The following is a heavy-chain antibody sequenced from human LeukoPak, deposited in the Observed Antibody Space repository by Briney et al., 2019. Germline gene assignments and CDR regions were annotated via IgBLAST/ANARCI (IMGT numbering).Heavy chain of an antibody. CDR3: ARESVKGAFDI. CDR2: INSDGSST. V-gene: IGHV3-74*01. Sequence: GGSLRLSCAASGLSFSSYWIHWVRQAPGKGLVWVSRINSDGSSTSYADSVKGRFTISRDNAKNTLYLQMTSLRAEDTAVYYCARESVKGAFDIWGRGTMVTVSS. J-gene: IGHJ3*02. D-gene: IGHD4-17*01. CDR1: GLSFSSYW.